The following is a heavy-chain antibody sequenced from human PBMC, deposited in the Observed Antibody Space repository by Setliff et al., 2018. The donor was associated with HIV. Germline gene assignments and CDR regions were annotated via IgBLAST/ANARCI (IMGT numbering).Heavy chain of an antibody. D-gene: IGHD3-9*01. CDR2: VYYTGNT. V-gene: IGHV4-39*07. CDR1: GGSITSSSYY. J-gene: IGHJ4*02. CDR3: ARDQPQDYDSLTGYYTGRYFDY. Sequence: TSETLSLTCTVSGGSITSSSYYWAWIRQSPGKGLEWIGSVYYTGNTKYNPSLESRVTMSMDASESQFSLTLNSVTAADTAVYYCARDQPQDYDSLTGYYTGRYFDYWGRGTLVTVSS.